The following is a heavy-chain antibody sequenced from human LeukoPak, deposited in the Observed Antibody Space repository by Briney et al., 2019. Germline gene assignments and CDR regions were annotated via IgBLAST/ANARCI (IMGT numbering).Heavy chain of an antibody. CDR2: IKEDGSEE. J-gene: IGHJ4*02. D-gene: IGHD6-13*01. CDR1: GFTFGNYW. V-gene: IGHV3-7*01. Sequence: GGSLRLSCAASGFTFGNYWMSWFRQAPGKGLEWVANIKEDGSEEYYVDSVKGRFTISRDNTKNSLYLQMNSLRAEDTAVYYCARDPAAWDYWGQGTLVTVSS. CDR3: ARDPAAWDY.